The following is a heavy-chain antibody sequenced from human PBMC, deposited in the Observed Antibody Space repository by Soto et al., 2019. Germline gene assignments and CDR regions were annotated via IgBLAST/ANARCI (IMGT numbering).Heavy chain of an antibody. D-gene: IGHD3-10*01. CDR3: ARDRGDYGSGNYYNRIDF. Sequence: QVQLVQSGAEVKKPGSSVKVSCKASGGIFSTYAISWLRQAPGQGLEWMGGIIPLFGTPNYAQRFQGRVTITAHESTSTAYMELSRLRSEDTTVYYFARDRGDYGSGNYYNRIDFWGQGTLVTVSS. J-gene: IGHJ4*02. CDR1: GGIFSTYA. V-gene: IGHV1-69*01. CDR2: IIPLFGTP.